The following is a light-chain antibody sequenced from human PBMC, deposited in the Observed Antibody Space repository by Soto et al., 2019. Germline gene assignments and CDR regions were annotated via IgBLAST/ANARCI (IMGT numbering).Light chain of an antibody. CDR2: DAS. CDR1: QSISTL. CDR3: QQYKSPPNT. Sequence: DIQMTQSPSTLSASVGDRVTISCRASQSISTLLAWYQQKPGKAPKLLIYDASSLESGDPARFSGSGSGTEFTLAISSLQSDDFGPYYCQQYKSPPNTFAQGPGWRSN. V-gene: IGKV1-5*01. J-gene: IGKJ2*01.